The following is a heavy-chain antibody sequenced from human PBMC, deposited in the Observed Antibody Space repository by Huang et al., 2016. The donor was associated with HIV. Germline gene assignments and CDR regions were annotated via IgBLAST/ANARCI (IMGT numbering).Heavy chain of an antibody. CDR3: TVLLDY. V-gene: IGHV3-23*01. J-gene: IGHJ4*02. CDR1: GFTFNKYA. Sequence: EVKVLESGGGLVQPGGSLRLSCVASGFTFNKYAMSWVRQAPGKGLGWVSLIRGNGNKTDYADSVKGRFTISRDNSKNTVYLQMNSLRAEDAALYHCTVLLDYWGQGTPVTVSS. CDR2: IRGNGNKT.